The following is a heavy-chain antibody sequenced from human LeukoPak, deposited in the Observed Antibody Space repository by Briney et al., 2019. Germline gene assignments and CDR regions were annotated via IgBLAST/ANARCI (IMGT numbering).Heavy chain of an antibody. J-gene: IGHJ4*02. D-gene: IGHD3-9*01. CDR1: GFTFSNYA. CDR3: AKWGDYDVLTGYYVSDY. V-gene: IGHV3-23*01. Sequence: GGSLRLSCAASGFTFSNYAMSWVRQAPGKGLEWVSAITGSGGNTYYADSVKGRFTIPRDNSKNTVFLQMNSLRAEDTAVYYCAKWGDYDVLTGYYVSDYWGQGNPGHRLL. CDR2: ITGSGGNT.